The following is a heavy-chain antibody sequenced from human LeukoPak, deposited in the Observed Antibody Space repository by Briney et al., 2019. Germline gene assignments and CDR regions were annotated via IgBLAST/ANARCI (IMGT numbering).Heavy chain of an antibody. D-gene: IGHD6-6*01. CDR3: ARDDASTARASGMDV. CDR2: ISRDSAFV. Sequence: GGSLRLSCAASGFTFSAYDMNWVRQAPGKGLEWVSYISRDSAFVYYADSVKGRLTISRDNAKNSLYLQMESLRGEGTAVYYCARDDASTARASGMDVWGTGTTVTVSS. J-gene: IGHJ6*04. V-gene: IGHV3-21*01. CDR1: GFTFSAYD.